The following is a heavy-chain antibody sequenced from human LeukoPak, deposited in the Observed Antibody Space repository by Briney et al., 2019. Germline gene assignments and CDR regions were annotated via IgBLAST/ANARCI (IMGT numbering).Heavy chain of an antibody. V-gene: IGHV4-39*07. J-gene: IGHJ6*03. CDR3: ARTSYYYSYMDV. CDR2: IYYSGST. CDR1: GGSISSNTYY. Sequence: SETLSLTCTVSGGSISSNTYYWGWIRQPPGKGLEWIGSIYYSGSTYYNPSLKSRVTISVDTSKNQFSLKLSSVTAADTAVYYCARTSYYYSYMDVWGKGTTVTVSS.